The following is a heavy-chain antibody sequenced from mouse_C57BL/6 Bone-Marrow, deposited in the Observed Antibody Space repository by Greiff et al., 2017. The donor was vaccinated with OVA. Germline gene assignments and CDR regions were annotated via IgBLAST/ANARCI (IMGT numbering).Heavy chain of an antibody. J-gene: IGHJ3*01. D-gene: IGHD2-4*01. CDR3: ARRGLRRRAWFAY. Sequence: EVKVVESGGGLVQPGGSLKLSCAASGFTFSDYYMYWVRQTPEKRLEWVAYISNGGGSTYYPDTVKGRFTISRDNAKNTLYLQMSRLKSEDTAMYYCARRGLRRRAWFAYWGQGTLVTVSA. V-gene: IGHV5-12*01. CDR2: ISNGGGST. CDR1: GFTFSDYY.